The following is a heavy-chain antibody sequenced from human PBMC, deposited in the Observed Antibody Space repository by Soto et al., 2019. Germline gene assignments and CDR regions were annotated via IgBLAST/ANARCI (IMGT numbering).Heavy chain of an antibody. D-gene: IGHD3-10*01. CDR3: ARDRYYGSGSHAKKILTY. CDR1: GFTFSSHW. V-gene: IGHV3-23*01. J-gene: IGHJ4*02. CDR2: ISGSGTGT. Sequence: GGSLRLSCAASGFTFSSHWMHWVRQAPGKGLVWVSAISGSGTGTDYADSVKGRFTISRDNSKNTLYLQMNSLRAEDTAVYYCARDRYYGSGSHAKKILTYWGQGTLVTVS.